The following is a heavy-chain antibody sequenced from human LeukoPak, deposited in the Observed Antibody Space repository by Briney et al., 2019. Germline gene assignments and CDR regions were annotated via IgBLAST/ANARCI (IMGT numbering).Heavy chain of an antibody. CDR1: GFIFSSHW. J-gene: IGHJ4*02. D-gene: IGHD2-15*01. V-gene: IGHV3-30*02. Sequence: GGSLRLSCAGSGFIFSSHWMIWVRQAPGKGLEWVAFIRYDGSNQYYAASVKGRFTISRDSSKNTLYLQMNSLRPEDTAVYSCAKDGGAFDVDYWGQGTLVTVSS. CDR3: AKDGGAFDVDY. CDR2: IRYDGSNQ.